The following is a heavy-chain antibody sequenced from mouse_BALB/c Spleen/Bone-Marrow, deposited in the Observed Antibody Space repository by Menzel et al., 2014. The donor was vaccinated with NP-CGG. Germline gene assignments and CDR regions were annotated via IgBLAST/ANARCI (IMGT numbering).Heavy chain of an antibody. D-gene: IGHD2-14*01. J-gene: IGHJ2*01. V-gene: IGHV2-4-1*01. CDR2: IWSGGGT. Sequence: VKLQESGPGLVQPSQSLSITCTVSGFSLTSYDVHWVRQSPGKGLEWLGGIWSGGGTDHDAAFISRLNITKDNSKSQVFFKMNSLQADDTAIYFCARKDYRYDYFDYWGQGTTLTVSS. CDR1: GFSLTSYD. CDR3: ARKDYRYDYFDY.